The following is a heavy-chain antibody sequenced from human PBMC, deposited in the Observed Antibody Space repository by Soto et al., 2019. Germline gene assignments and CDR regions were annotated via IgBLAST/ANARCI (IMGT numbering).Heavy chain of an antibody. V-gene: IGHV4-31*03. CDR3: ARMYSSGSGWFHP. CDR1: GYSITAGGYY. J-gene: IGHJ5*02. Sequence: TLSLTCFVSGYSITAGGYYWSWIRHHPGKGLEWIGSFYSSGSIIYNPSLRSRVSISGDTSSKQFSMSLTSVTAADTARYYCARMYSSGSGWFHPWGQGTLVTAPQ. CDR2: FYSSGSI. D-gene: IGHD6-19*01.